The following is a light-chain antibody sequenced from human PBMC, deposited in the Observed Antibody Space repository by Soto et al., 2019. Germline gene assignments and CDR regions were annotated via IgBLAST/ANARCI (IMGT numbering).Light chain of an antibody. Sequence: ETVLTQSPGTLSLSPGERATLSCRASQSVTNSYLAWYQQKPGQAPSLLIYGALSRATGIPDSFSGSGSGTEFTLTISRLEPEDFAVYYCQQYGSSPWTFGQGTKVEIK. V-gene: IGKV3-20*01. J-gene: IGKJ1*01. CDR1: QSVTNSY. CDR2: GAL. CDR3: QQYGSSPWT.